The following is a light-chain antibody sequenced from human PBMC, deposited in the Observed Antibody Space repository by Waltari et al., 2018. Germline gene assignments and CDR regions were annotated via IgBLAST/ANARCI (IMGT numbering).Light chain of an antibody. CDR1: SGSISSTSY. V-gene: IGLV8-61*01. CDR3: ALYMGSGIWV. Sequence: QTVVTQEPSLSVSPGGTVTLTCALTSGSISSTSYATWYQQTPGQPPRTLVYKISSRSSGVPDRFSGSMLGDKAALTIAGAQADDECDYYCALYMGSGIWVFGGGTKLTVL. J-gene: IGLJ3*02. CDR2: KIS.